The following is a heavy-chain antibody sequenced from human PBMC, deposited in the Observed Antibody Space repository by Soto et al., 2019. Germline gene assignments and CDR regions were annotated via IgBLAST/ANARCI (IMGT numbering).Heavy chain of an antibody. Sequence: QVQLVQSGAEVKKPGSSVKVSCKASGGTFSSYTISWVRQAPGQGLEWMGRIIPILGIANYAQKFQGRVTITADKSTSTAYMELSSLRSEETGVYYCARAGRTLGYFDLWGRGTLVTVSS. CDR3: ARAGRTLGYFDL. V-gene: IGHV1-69*02. J-gene: IGHJ2*01. CDR1: GGTFSSYT. CDR2: IIPILGIA.